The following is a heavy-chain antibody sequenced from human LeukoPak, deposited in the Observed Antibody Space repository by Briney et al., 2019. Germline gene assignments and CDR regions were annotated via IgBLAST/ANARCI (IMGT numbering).Heavy chain of an antibody. CDR3: ARDSSDAYNPEPGY. CDR2: ISGMSSTI. V-gene: IGHV3-48*02. D-gene: IGHD1-1*01. J-gene: IGHJ4*02. CDR1: GFPFRSYR. Sequence: PGGPLRLPCAASGFPFRSYRMNWARHAPGKGLEWGSFISGMSSTIYYAASVKGRFTISRDNAKNSVYLQMNSLRDEDTAVYYCARDSSDAYNPEPGYWGQGTLVTVSS.